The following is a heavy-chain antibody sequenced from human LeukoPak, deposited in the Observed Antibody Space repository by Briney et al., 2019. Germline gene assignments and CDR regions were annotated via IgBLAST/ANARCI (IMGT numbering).Heavy chain of an antibody. CDR2: IYYSGST. Sequence: PSETLSLTCTVSGGSISSSSYYWGWIRQPPGKGLEWIGSIYYSGSTYYNPSLKSRVTISVDTSKNQFSLKLSSVTAADTAVYYCARTGRLRTAAAGKTIDYWGQGTLVTVSS. V-gene: IGHV4-39*01. CDR3: ARTGRLRTAAAGKTIDY. CDR1: GGSISSSSYY. D-gene: IGHD6-13*01. J-gene: IGHJ4*02.